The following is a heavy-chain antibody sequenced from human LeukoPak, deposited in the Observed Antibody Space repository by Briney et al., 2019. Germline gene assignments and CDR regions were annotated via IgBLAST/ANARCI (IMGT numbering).Heavy chain of an antibody. Sequence: SETLSLTCTVSDGSLSGYYWSWIRQPPGKGLEWIGEINHSGSTNYNPSLKSRVTISVDTSKNQFSLKLSSVTAADTAVYYCADGANWFDPWGQGTLVTVSS. CDR1: DGSLSGYY. J-gene: IGHJ5*02. CDR3: ADGANWFDP. V-gene: IGHV4-34*01. D-gene: IGHD4/OR15-4a*01. CDR2: INHSGST.